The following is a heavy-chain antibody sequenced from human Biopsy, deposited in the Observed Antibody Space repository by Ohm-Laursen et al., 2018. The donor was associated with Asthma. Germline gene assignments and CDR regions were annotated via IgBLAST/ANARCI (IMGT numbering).Heavy chain of an antibody. CDR3: ARITSANYYYGMDV. CDR2: IDQSGYT. J-gene: IGHJ6*02. D-gene: IGHD1-20*01. V-gene: IGHV4-34*01. CDR1: GGYLTGHY. Sequence: SVTLSLTCTVYGGYLTGHYWNWIRQPPGKGLEWIGEIDQSGYTNYNPSLKSRVTISADTSKNQFHLNLSSVTAADTAVYYCARITSANYYYGMDVWGQGTTATVSS.